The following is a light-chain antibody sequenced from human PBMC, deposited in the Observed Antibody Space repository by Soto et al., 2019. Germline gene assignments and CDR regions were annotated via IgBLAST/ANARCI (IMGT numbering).Light chain of an antibody. Sequence: DIQLTQSPSTLSASVGDRVTITCRASQSVSSWLAWYQQKPGRAPKLLIYDTSNLQSGVPSRFSGSGSGTEFTLTISSLQPDDFATYYCQQYNSHSRAFGQGTKVDIK. CDR2: DTS. J-gene: IGKJ1*01. CDR3: QQYNSHSRA. V-gene: IGKV1-5*01. CDR1: QSVSSW.